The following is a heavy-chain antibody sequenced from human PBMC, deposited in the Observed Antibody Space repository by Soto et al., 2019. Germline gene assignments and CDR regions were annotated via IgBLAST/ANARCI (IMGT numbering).Heavy chain of an antibody. D-gene: IGHD3-22*01. CDR1: GFSLRDYE. J-gene: IGHJ2*01. V-gene: IGHV3-48*03. CDR3: VRVGYDSSGVNDGWDL. Sequence: EEQLVESGGGLQQPGGSLSLSCGASGFSLRDYEMNWIRQAPGKAPEWLSNISVRSGTIYYAESVKGRFTISRDNAENSLYLQLSGLRVEDTAVYYCVRVGYDSSGVNDGWDLWGRGTMVTVST. CDR2: ISVRSGTI.